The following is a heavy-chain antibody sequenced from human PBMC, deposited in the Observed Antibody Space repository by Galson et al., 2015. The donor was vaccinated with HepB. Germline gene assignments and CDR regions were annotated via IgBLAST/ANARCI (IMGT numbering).Heavy chain of an antibody. D-gene: IGHD3-22*01. V-gene: IGHV4-31*03. CDR1: GGSISSGGYY. J-gene: IGHJ5*02. Sequence: TLSLTCTVSGGSISSGGYYWSWIRQHPGKDLELIGYIYSSGNTYYNPSLKTRSTISIDTTKNDFSLKLHSVTAADTAVYYCARVVTYDGGNFPSPLWFDPWGQGTLVAVSS. CDR3: ARVVTYDGGNFPSPLWFDP. CDR2: IYSSGNT.